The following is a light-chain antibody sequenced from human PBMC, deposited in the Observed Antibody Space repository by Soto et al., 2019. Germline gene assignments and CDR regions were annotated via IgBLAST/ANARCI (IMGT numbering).Light chain of an antibody. CDR3: QTWGTGNVV. J-gene: IGLJ2*01. Sequence: QLVLTQSPSASASLGASVKLTCTLSSGHSNYDIAWHQQQPEKGPRYLMKLNSDGSHSKGDGIPDRFSGSSSGAERYLTISSLQSEDEADYYCQTWGTGNVVFGGGTKVTVL. CDR2: LNSDGSH. V-gene: IGLV4-69*01. CDR1: SGHSNYD.